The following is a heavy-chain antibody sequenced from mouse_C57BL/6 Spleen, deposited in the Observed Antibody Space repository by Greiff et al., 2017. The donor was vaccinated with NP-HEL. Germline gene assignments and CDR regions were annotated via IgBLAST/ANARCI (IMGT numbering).Heavy chain of an antibody. D-gene: IGHD1-1*01. Sequence: EVQVVESGGGLVKPGGSLKLSCAASGFTFSSYAMSWVRQTPEKRLEWVATISDGGSYTYYPDNVKGRFTISRDNAKNNLYLQMSHLKSEDTAMYYCARVTTVVAGDYAMDYWGQGTSVTVSS. CDR3: ARVTTVVAGDYAMDY. CDR2: ISDGGSYT. V-gene: IGHV5-4*01. J-gene: IGHJ4*01. CDR1: GFTFSSYA.